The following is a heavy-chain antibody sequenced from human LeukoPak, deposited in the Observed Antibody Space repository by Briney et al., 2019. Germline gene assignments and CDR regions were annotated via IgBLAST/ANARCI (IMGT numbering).Heavy chain of an antibody. CDR2: IYPSGST. CDR1: GGSISSYC. J-gene: IGHJ4*02. CDR3: ARMTIAAAGFWYFDY. Sequence: SETLSLTCTVSGGSISSYCWSWIRQPAGKGLEWIGRIYPSGSTNYNPSLKSRVTMSVDTSKTQFSLKLSSVTAADTAVYYCARMTIAAAGFWYFDYWGQGTLVTVSS. V-gene: IGHV4-4*07. D-gene: IGHD6-13*01.